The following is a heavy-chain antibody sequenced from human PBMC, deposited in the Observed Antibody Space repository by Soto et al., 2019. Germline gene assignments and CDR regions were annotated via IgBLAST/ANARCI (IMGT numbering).Heavy chain of an antibody. CDR2: IYYSGST. D-gene: IGHD4-4*01. CDR3: ARGKIWLQSRVYFDY. CDR1: GGSISSGGYY. Sequence: QVQLQESGPGLVKPSQTLSLTCTVSGGSISSGGYYWSWVRHHPGKGLEWIGYIYYSGSTYYNPSLKSRVTLSVDTSKSQFSVKMSSVTAADTAVYYCARGKIWLQSRVYFDYWGQGTLVTVSS. J-gene: IGHJ4*02. V-gene: IGHV4-31*03.